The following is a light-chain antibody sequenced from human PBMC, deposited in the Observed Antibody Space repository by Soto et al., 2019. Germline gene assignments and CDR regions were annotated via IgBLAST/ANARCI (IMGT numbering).Light chain of an antibody. J-gene: IGLJ2*01. CDR2: LNSDGSH. CDR1: SGHSSYA. V-gene: IGLV4-69*01. CDR3: QTWGTGVV. Sequence: QPVLTQSPSASASLGASVKLTCTLSSGHSSYAIAWHQQQPEKGPRYLMKLNSDGSHSKGDGIPDRVSGSSSGAERYLTISSLQSEDEADYYCQTWGTGVVFGGGTKLTVL.